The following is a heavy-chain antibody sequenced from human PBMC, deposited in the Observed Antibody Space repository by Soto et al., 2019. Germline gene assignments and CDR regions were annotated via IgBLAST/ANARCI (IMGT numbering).Heavy chain of an antibody. J-gene: IGHJ3*02. V-gene: IGHV3-23*01. CDR1: GFSFSTYG. CDR2: VSGTAGTT. D-gene: IGHD2-21*02. CDR3: AKDLLPGRDRFDAFDI. Sequence: GGSLRLSCAASGFSFSTYGMSWVRQAPGKGLEWVSTVSGTAGTTYYADSVKGRFTISRDNSKNTVYLQMNSLRAEDTAVYYCAKDLLPGRDRFDAFDITGQATMVTVSS.